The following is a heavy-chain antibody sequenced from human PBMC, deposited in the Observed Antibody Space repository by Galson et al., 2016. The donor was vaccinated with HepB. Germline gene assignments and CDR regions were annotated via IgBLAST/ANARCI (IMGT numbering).Heavy chain of an antibody. J-gene: IGHJ4*02. CDR1: GGTFRTSV. V-gene: IGHV1-69*13. Sequence: SVKVSCKASGGTFRTSVINWVRQAPGQGLEWIGEIIPILGLTKHAAKFRGGVTITADESTITAYLELSSLKYDDTAVYYCSRDIRAYYYNSSGLDYWGQGTLVTVSP. D-gene: IGHD3-22*01. CDR3: SRDIRAYYYNSSGLDY. CDR2: IIPILGLT.